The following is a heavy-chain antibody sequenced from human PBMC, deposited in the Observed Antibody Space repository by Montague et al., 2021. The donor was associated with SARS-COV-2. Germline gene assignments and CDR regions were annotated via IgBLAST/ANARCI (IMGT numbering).Heavy chain of an antibody. Sequence: SETLSLTCTVSGGSISNYYWSWIRQTPGKGLEWIGFIFHSGTTNYNPSLESRVTISTDTSKNHFPLRLTSVTTTDTAVYYCARGPHSNTWYDPGDYWGQGILVTVSP. CDR3: ARGPHSNTWYDPGDY. CDR2: IFHSGTT. D-gene: IGHD6-13*01. J-gene: IGHJ4*02. V-gene: IGHV4-59*01. CDR1: GGSISNYY.